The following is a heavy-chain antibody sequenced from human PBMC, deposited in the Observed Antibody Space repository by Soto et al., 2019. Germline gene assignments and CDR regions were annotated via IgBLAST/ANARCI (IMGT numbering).Heavy chain of an antibody. CDR2: IHSSSSWE. CDR3: VFDFWLVPTV. J-gene: IGHJ6*04. CDR1: GFPFSPHS. V-gene: IGHV3-48*01. D-gene: IGHD3-3*01. Sequence: EVQLVESGGGWVQLGGSLKSSGAAPGFPFSPHSMNWVRRAPGRGLEWVSYIHSSSSWEVYADSVRGRFTVSRDNAKNSLYLQMSSLRAEDTAVYYCVFDFWLVPTVWGKGTTVTVSS.